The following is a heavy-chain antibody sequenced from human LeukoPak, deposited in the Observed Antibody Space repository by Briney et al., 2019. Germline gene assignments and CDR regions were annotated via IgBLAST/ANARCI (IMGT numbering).Heavy chain of an antibody. CDR1: GYTFSDYY. J-gene: IGHJ4*02. D-gene: IGHD3-9*01. CDR3: ARMRYLDYGDLQY. V-gene: IGHV1-2*06. CDR2: INAKSGDT. Sequence: ASVKVFCKASGYTFSDYYIHWVRQAPGQGLEWMGRINAKSGDTKSAQQFQGRVTMTRDTSISTAFMELSSLRSDETAVYYCARMRYLDYGDLQYWGQGTLVTVSS.